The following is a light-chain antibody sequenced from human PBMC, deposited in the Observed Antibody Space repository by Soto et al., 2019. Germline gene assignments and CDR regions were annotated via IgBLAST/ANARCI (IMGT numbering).Light chain of an antibody. CDR2: DAS. CDR3: QEFNSYPPT. CDR1: QGISSA. J-gene: IGKJ4*01. V-gene: IGKV1-13*02. Sequence: AIQLTQSPPSLSASVGDRVTITCRASQGISSALAWYQQKPGKAPKLLIYDASSLESGVPSRFSGSGSGTDFTLTISSLRPEDFATYYCQEFNSYPPTFGGGTKVDIK.